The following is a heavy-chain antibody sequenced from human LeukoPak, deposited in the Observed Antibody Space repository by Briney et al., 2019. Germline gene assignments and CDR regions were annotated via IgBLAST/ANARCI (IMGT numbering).Heavy chain of an antibody. CDR3: ARDPGVSSSWYFYYYYYGMDV. J-gene: IGHJ6*02. D-gene: IGHD6-13*01. Sequence: ASVKVSCKASGYTFTGYYMHWVRQAPGQGLEWMGWINPNSGGTNYAQKFQGRVTMTRDTSISTAYMELSRLRSDDTAVYYCARDPGVSSSWYFYYYYYGMDVWGQGTTVTVSS. CDR2: INPNSGGT. V-gene: IGHV1-2*02. CDR1: GYTFTGYY.